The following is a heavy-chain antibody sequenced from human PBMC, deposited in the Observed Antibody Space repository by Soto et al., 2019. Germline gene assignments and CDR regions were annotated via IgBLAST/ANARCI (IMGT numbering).Heavy chain of an antibody. Sequence: GASVKVSCKASGYTFTGYYMHWVRQAPGQGLEWMGWINPNSGGTNYAQKFQGRVTMTRDTSISTAYMELSRLRSDDTAVYYCARVPPYSGSYRLYNWFDPWGQGTLVTVSS. CDR2: INPNSGGT. CDR3: ARVPPYSGSYRLYNWFDP. CDR1: GYTFTGYY. J-gene: IGHJ5*02. V-gene: IGHV1-2*02. D-gene: IGHD1-26*01.